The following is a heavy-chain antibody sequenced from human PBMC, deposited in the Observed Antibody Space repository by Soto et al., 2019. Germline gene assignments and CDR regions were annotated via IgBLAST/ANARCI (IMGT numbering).Heavy chain of an antibody. CDR3: ASLGPGYCSSTSCSDP. D-gene: IGHD2-2*01. V-gene: IGHV3-30*03. J-gene: IGHJ5*02. CDR1: GVTLRDYG. CDR2: ISYDGTSE. Sequence: GGSLRLSCLASGVTLRDYGMHWVRQAPGKGLEWVAVISYDGTSEYYADSVKGRFTISRDNSKNTLYLQMNSLRAEDTAVYYCASLGPGYCSSTSCSDPWGQGTLVTVSS.